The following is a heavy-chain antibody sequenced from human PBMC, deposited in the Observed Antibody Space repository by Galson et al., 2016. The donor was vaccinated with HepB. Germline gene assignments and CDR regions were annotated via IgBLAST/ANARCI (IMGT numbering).Heavy chain of an antibody. CDR3: ARDSKQWGVDY. D-gene: IGHD1-26*01. J-gene: IGHJ4*02. CDR2: INAGNGNT. V-gene: IGHV1-3*01. Sequence: QSGAEVKKPGESLRISCKASGYTFTSYTIHWVRQAPGQRLEWMGWINAGNGNTKYSQKFQGRVTITRDTSASTAYMELSSLRSEDTAVYYCARDSKQWGVDYWGQGTLVTVSS. CDR1: GYTFTSYT.